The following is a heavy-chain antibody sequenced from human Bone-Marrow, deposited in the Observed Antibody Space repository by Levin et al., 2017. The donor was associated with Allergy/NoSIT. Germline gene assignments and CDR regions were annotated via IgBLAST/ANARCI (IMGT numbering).Heavy chain of an antibody. D-gene: IGHD2-15*01. CDR2: VYSGGST. CDR1: GVSIGSTSNY. Sequence: SETLSLMCTVSGVSIGSTSNYWAWIRQPPGKGLEWIGSVYSGGSTYYNPSLKSRVTMSVDTSKNQYSLKLTSVSAADTAVDYCARAHSDPQSKKWSMLGDWGRGILVTVSS. CDR3: ARAHSDPQSKKWSMLGD. V-gene: IGHV4-39*07. J-gene: IGHJ4*02.